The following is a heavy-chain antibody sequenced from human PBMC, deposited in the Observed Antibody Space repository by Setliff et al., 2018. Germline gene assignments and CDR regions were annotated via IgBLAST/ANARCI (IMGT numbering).Heavy chain of an antibody. D-gene: IGHD3-10*01. CDR1: GGTLTDYF. Sequence: KPSETLSLTCTVSGGTLTDYFWSWVRQPPGKRLEWIGDIDHGGGSSYNPSLQSRATLSLDPSENEFSLRLTSVTAADTAVYFCARTINFLGSGTWGYMDVWGKGTTVTVSS. V-gene: IGHV4-34*01. CDR2: IDHGGGS. CDR3: ARTINFLGSGTWGYMDV. J-gene: IGHJ6*03.